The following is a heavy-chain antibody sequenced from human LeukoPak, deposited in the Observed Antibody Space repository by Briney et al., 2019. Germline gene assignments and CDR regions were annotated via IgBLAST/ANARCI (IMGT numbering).Heavy chain of an antibody. V-gene: IGHV4-59*01. J-gene: IGHJ3*02. CDR3: ASQVNDAFDI. CDR2: IYYSGST. Sequence: PSETLSLTCTVSGGSISSYYWSWIRQPPGKGLEWIGYIYYSGSTNYNPSLKSRVTISVDTSKNQFPLKLSSVTAADTAVYYCASQVNDAFDIWGQGTMVTVSS. CDR1: GGSISSYY.